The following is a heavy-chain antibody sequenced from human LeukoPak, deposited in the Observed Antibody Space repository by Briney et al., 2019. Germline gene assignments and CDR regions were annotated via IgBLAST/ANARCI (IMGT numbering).Heavy chain of an antibody. CDR1: GFTFSSYS. Sequence: GGSLRPSCAASGFTFSSYSMNWVRQAPGKGLEWVSYISSSSSTIYYADSVKGRFTTSRDNAKNSLYLQMNGLRAEDTAVYYCARVGYCSSTSCYPTSKFDYWGQGTLVTVSS. D-gene: IGHD2-2*03. V-gene: IGHV3-48*01. CDR2: ISSSSSTI. CDR3: ARVGYCSSTSCYPTSKFDY. J-gene: IGHJ4*02.